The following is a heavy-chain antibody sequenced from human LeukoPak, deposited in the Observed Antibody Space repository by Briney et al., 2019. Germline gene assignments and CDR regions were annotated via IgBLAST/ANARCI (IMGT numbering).Heavy chain of an antibody. CDR2: IYTSGST. CDR1: GGSISSYY. CDR3: AREPGTPNYYDSTAGMDV. J-gene: IGHJ6*02. D-gene: IGHD3-22*01. Sequence: SETLSLTCTVSGGSISSYYWSWIRQPAGKGLEWIERIYTSGSTNYNPSLKSRVTMSVDTSKNQFSLKLSSVTAADTAVYYCAREPGTPNYYDSTAGMDVWGQGTTVTVSS. V-gene: IGHV4-4*07.